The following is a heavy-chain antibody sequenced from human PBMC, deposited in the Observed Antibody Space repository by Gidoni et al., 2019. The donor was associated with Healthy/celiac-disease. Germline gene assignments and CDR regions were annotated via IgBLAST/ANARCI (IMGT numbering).Heavy chain of an antibody. V-gene: IGHV4-31*03. Sequence: VQLQESGPVLVKPSQTLSLPCTVSGVPIRSIGYSWSWIRQHPGKGLEWIGYIYYSGSTYYNPSLKSRVTISVDTSKNQFSLKLSFVTDADTAVYYCATYQWAVYSSSSRFDYWGQGTLVTVSS. J-gene: IGHJ4*02. D-gene: IGHD6-6*01. CDR1: GVPIRSIGYS. CDR3: ATYQWAVYSSSSRFDY. CDR2: IYYSGST.